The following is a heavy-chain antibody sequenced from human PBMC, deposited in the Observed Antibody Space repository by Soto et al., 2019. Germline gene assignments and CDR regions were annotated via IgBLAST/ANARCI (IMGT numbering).Heavy chain of an antibody. D-gene: IGHD3-10*01. CDR2: IYPGDSDT. Sequence: LGESLKISCKGSGYSFTSHWIVWVRQMPGKGLEWMGSIYPGDSDTRYSPSFQGQVTISDDKSITTAYLQWSSLKASDTAMYYCARSNRGGYYGMDVWGQGTTVTVSS. V-gene: IGHV5-51*01. CDR1: GYSFTSHW. J-gene: IGHJ6*02. CDR3: ARSNRGGYYGMDV.